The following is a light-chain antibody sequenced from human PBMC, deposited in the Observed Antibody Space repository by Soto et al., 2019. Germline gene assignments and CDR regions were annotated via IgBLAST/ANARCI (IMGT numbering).Light chain of an antibody. CDR1: QAINAR. J-gene: IGKJ2*01. CDR2: DAS. CDR3: QQFDSLPYT. V-gene: IGKV1-33*01. Sequence: DIQMTQSASSLSASVGDRVTITCQASQAINARLNWYQQKPGKAPKILISDASSLETGVPSRFSGDGSGTDFTLTINNLQPEDFATYHCQQFDSLPYTFGQGTSLEI.